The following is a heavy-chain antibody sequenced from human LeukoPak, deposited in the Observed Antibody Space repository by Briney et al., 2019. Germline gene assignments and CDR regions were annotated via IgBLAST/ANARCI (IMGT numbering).Heavy chain of an antibody. Sequence: VKVSCNASGGXFSSYAFSWVRQAPGQGLEWMGVIIPIFRTANYAHKYQGRVTITTDESTSTAYMEMSSLRYDDTAVYYCARDSHEAFDIWGQGTMVTVSS. CDR1: GGXFSSYA. CDR3: ARDSHEAFDI. V-gene: IGHV1-69*05. CDR2: IIPIFRTA. J-gene: IGHJ3*02.